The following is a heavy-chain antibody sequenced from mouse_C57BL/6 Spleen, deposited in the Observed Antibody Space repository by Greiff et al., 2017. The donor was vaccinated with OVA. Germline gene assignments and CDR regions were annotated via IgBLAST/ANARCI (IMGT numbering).Heavy chain of an antibody. J-gene: IGHJ1*03. Sequence: DVMLVESGGDLVKPGGSLKLSCAASGFTFSSYGMSWVRQTPDKRLEWVATISSGGSYTYYPDSVKGRFTISRDNAKNTLYLQMSSLKSEDTAMYYWARHDYYGSSYWYFDVWGTGTTVTVSS. CDR3: ARHDYYGSSYWYFDV. V-gene: IGHV5-6*02. CDR1: GFTFSSYG. CDR2: ISSGGSYT. D-gene: IGHD1-1*01.